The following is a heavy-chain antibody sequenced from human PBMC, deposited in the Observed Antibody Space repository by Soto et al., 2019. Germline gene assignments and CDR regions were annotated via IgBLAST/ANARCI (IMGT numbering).Heavy chain of an antibody. CDR3: ARAPKVSGSSQTRPDF. CDR2: ISQSGNT. V-gene: IGHV4-34*01. D-gene: IGHD6-6*01. J-gene: IGHJ4*02. Sequence: SETLALTCAVYGGSFSGYYWSWIRQPPGKGLEWIGEISQSGNTNYSPSLKSRVSISIDTSKKQFSLNLASVSAADTAVYYCARAPKVSGSSQTRPDFWGQGTLVTVSS. CDR1: GGSFSGYY.